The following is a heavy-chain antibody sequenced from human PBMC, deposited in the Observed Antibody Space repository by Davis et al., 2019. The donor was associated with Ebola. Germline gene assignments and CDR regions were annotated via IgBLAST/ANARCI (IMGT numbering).Heavy chain of an antibody. CDR1: GGTFSSYA. Sequence: AASVKVSCKASGGTFSSYATSWVRQAPGQGLEWMGWINPHNGNTNYAQNVQGRVTMTTDTSTSTAYMEVGSLRSDDTAVYYCARAQFPTTSDHWGQGTLVTVSS. J-gene: IGHJ4*02. D-gene: IGHD1-1*01. V-gene: IGHV1-18*01. CDR2: INPHNGNT. CDR3: ARAQFPTTSDH.